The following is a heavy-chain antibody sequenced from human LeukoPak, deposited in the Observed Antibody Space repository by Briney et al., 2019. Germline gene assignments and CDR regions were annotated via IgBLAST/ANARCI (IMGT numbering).Heavy chain of an antibody. D-gene: IGHD2-8*02. CDR2: IDPSGSYT. V-gene: IGHV5-10-1*01. CDR3: ARYGGVFDC. J-gene: IGHJ4*02. Sequence: PGESLKISCEGSGFSFSNFWISWVRQMPGKGLEWMGRIDPSGSYTEYNPSFQGHVTISADKSISLAYLQWSSLKASGTAIYYCARYGGVFDCWGQGTQVTVSS. CDR1: GFSFSNFW.